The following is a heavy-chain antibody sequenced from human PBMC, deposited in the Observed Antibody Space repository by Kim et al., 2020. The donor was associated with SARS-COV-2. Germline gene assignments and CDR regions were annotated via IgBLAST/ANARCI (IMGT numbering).Heavy chain of an antibody. CDR3: ARLWDPWPYYDYVWGSYPSNWFDP. CDR1: GGSFSGYY. Sequence: SETLSLTCAVYGGSFSGYYWSWIRQPPGKGLEWIGEINHSGSTNYNPSLKSRVTISVDTSKNQFSLKLSSVTAADTAVYYCARLWDPWPYYDYVWGSYPSNWFDPWGQGTLVTVSS. J-gene: IGHJ5*02. CDR2: INHSGST. D-gene: IGHD3-16*02. V-gene: IGHV4-34*01.